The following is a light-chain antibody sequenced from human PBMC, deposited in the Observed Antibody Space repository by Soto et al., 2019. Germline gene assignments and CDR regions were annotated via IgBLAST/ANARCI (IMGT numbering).Light chain of an antibody. V-gene: IGLV2-14*01. CDR2: DVS. CDR3: SSYTSSSTRV. Sequence: SVLTPPASLSGSPGQLITLSCPGNTRDVGGYNYVSWYQQHPGKAPKLMIYDVSNRPSGVSNRFSGSKSGNTASLTISGLQAEDEADYYCSSYTSSSTRVFGTGTKVTVL. J-gene: IGLJ1*01. CDR1: TRDVGGYNY.